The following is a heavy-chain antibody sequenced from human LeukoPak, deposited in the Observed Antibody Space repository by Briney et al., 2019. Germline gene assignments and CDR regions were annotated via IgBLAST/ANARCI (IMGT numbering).Heavy chain of an antibody. V-gene: IGHV1-69*05. Sequence: SVKVSCKASGGTFSSYAISWVRQAPGQGLEWMGGIIPIFGTANYAQKFQGRVTITTDESTSTAYMELRSLRSEDTAVYYCAGGGGYPDAFDIWGQGTMVTVSS. J-gene: IGHJ3*02. CDR1: GGTFSSYA. CDR3: AGGGGYPDAFDI. D-gene: IGHD3-16*01. CDR2: IIPIFGTA.